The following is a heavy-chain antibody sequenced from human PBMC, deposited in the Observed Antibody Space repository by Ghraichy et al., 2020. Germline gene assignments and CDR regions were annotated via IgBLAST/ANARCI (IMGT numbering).Heavy chain of an antibody. CDR3: ARQIYGSGSC. CDR2: INEDGSKI. V-gene: IGHV3-7*01. D-gene: IGHD3-10*01. CDR1: GFSFSDYW. Sequence: GESLNISCTGFGFSFSDYWVTWVRQAPGKGLEWVANINEDGSKIYYVDSVRGRFTISKDNAKNSVYLQMNRLRAEDTAVYYCARQIYGSGSCWGQGTLVTVSS. J-gene: IGHJ4*02.